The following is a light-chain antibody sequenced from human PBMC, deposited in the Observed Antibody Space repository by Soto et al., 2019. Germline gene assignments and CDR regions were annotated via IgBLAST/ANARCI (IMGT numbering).Light chain of an antibody. CDR1: QSLQHSNGYNC. CDR3: MQSLQTPLT. Sequence: DIVMTQSPLSLPVTPGEPASISCRSSQSLQHSNGYNCLDWYLQKPGQSPQLLIYLGSNRASWVPDRFSGSGSGTDFTLKISRVEAEDVGVYYCMQSLQTPLTFGGGTKVEIK. CDR2: LGS. J-gene: IGKJ4*01. V-gene: IGKV2-28*01.